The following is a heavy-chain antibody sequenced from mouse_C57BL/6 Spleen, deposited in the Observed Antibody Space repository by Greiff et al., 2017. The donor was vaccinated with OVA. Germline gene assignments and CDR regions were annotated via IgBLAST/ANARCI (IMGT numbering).Heavy chain of an antibody. CDR3: ASREDYDGGYFDV. J-gene: IGHJ1*03. V-gene: IGHV1-7*01. CDR1: GYTFTSYW. CDR2: INPSSGYT. D-gene: IGHD2-4*01. Sequence: LQESGAELVKPGASVKLSCKASGYTFTSYWMHWVKQRPGQGLEWIGYINPSSGYTQYNQKFKDKATFTADKSSSTAYIQLSSLTYEDSAVYYCASREDYDGGYFDVWGTGTTVTVSS.